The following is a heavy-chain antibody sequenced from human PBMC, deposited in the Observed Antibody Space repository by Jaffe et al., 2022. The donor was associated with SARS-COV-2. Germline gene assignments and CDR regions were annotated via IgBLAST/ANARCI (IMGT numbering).Heavy chain of an antibody. J-gene: IGHJ6*02. CDR1: GYTFTSYD. D-gene: IGHD2-2*01. Sequence: QVQLVQSGAEVKKPGASVKVSCKASGYTFTSYDINWVRQATGQGLEWMGWMNPNSGNTGYAQKFQGRVTMTRNTSISTAYMELSSLRSEDTAVYYCARGAGAHCSSTSCYHTPTAYYYYYGMDVWGQGTTVTVSS. V-gene: IGHV1-8*01. CDR3: ARGAGAHCSSTSCYHTPTAYYYYYGMDV. CDR2: MNPNSGNT.